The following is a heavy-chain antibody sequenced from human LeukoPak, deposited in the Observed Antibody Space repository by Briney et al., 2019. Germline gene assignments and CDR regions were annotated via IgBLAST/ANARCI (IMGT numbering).Heavy chain of an antibody. J-gene: IGHJ4*02. D-gene: IGHD6-19*01. CDR3: AKESSGWYLDY. CDR2: ISYDGSNK. V-gene: IGHV3-30*07. CDR1: GFTFSSYA. Sequence: PGRSLRLSCAASGFTFSSYAMHWVRQAPGKGLEWVAVISYDGSNKYYADSVKGRFTISRDNSKNTLYLQMNSLRAEDTAVYYCAKESSGWYLDYWGQGTLVTVSS.